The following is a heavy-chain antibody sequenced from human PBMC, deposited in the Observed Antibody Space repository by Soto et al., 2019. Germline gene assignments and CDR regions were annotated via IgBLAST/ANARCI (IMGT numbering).Heavy chain of an antibody. D-gene: IGHD2-21*02. Sequence: EVQLLESGGGLVQPGGSLRLSCAASGFTFSTYAMTWVRQAPGKGLEWVSGISGSGDNTYYADSVRGRFTISRDNSKSALYLQMNSLRDEDTAVYYWAKDLRGGLPDYFDYWGQGTLVTVSS. V-gene: IGHV3-23*01. CDR2: ISGSGDNT. CDR1: GFTFSTYA. CDR3: AKDLRGGLPDYFDY. J-gene: IGHJ4*02.